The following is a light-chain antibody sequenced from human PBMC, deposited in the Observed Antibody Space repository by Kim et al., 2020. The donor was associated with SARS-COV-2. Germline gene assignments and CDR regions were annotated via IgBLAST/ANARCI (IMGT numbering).Light chain of an antibody. CDR2: GAS. J-gene: IGKJ1*01. Sequence: SPGERATLSCRASQSVSSNYLAWYQQKPGQAPRLLIYGASSRATGIPDRFSGSGSGTDFTLTITSLEPEDFAVYYCQQYSSSPATFGQGTKVEVK. CDR1: QSVSSNY. CDR3: QQYSSSPAT. V-gene: IGKV3-20*01.